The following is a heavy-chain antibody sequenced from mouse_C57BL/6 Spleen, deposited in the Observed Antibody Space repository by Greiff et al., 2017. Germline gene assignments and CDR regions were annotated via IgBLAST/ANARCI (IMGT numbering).Heavy chain of an antibody. Sequence: QVQLKESGPELVKPGASVKISCKASGYAFSSSWMNWVKQRPGKGLEWIGRIYPGDGDTNYNGKFKGKATLTADKSSSTAYMQLSSLTSEDSAVYFCARRYDYGNYYAMDYWGQGTSVTVSS. J-gene: IGHJ4*01. D-gene: IGHD2-4*01. CDR1: GYAFSSSW. CDR3: ARRYDYGNYYAMDY. V-gene: IGHV1-82*01. CDR2: IYPGDGDT.